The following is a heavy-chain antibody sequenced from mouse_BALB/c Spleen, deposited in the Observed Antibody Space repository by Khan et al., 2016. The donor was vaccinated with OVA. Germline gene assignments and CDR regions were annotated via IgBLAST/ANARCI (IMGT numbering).Heavy chain of an antibody. CDR2: IWGDGST. CDR3: AKFTPDYFSMDY. CDR1: GFSLNSYG. D-gene: IGHD1-1*01. V-gene: IGHV2-3*01. J-gene: IGHJ4*01. Sequence: VQLQESGPGLVAPSQSLSITCTVSGFSLNSYGVNWVRQPPGKGLEWLGVIWGDGSTNYHSALKSRLIISEDDSKSQVFLKLNSLQTDDTATYFCAKFTPDYFSMDYWGQGTSVTVSS.